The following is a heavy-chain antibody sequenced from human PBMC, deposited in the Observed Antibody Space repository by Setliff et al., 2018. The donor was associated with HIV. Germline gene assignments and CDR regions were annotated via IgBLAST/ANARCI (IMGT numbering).Heavy chain of an antibody. V-gene: IGHV4-61*02. CDR1: GGSISSSSYY. D-gene: IGHD5-18*01. Sequence: SETLSLTCTVSGGSISSSSYYWSWIRQPAGMGLEWIGRIYTSGNTNYNPSLKSRVTISVDSSKNQFSLKLSSVTAADTAVYYCATDRGYNYGHYAFDIWGQGTMVTVSS. J-gene: IGHJ3*02. CDR3: ATDRGYNYGHYAFDI. CDR2: IYTSGNT.